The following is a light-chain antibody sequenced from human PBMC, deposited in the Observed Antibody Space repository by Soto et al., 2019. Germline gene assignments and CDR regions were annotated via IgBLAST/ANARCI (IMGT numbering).Light chain of an antibody. J-gene: IGKJ1*01. V-gene: IGKV3-15*01. CDR3: QQYNFWPRT. Sequence: EIVLTQSPGTLSLSPGERATLSCRASQSVSSSYLAWYQQKPGQAPRLLITGASTRATGIPARFSGSGSGTDFTLTISSLQSEDFAVYYCQQYNFWPRTFGQGTKVDIK. CDR1: QSVSSSY. CDR2: GAS.